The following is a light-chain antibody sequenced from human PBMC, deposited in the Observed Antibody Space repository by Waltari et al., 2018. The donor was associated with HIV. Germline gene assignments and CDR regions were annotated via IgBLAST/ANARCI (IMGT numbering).Light chain of an antibody. CDR3: QQYTNRPPRT. CDR1: QSVSSN. J-gene: IGKJ1*01. V-gene: IGKV3-15*01. CDR2: GAS. Sequence: EIVMTQSPATLSVSPGERATISCRASQSVSSNVAWYQQKPGQAPRLLIYGASTRATGVPARFSGSGSGTEFTLIISSLQSEDFAVYYCQQYTNRPPRTFGQGTKVEVK.